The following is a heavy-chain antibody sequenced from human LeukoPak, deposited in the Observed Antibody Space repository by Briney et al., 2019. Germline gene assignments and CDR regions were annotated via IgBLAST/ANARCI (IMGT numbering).Heavy chain of an antibody. V-gene: IGHV1-69*01. J-gene: IGHJ4*02. Sequence: SVKVSCKASGGTFSSYAIGWVRQAPGQGLEWMGGIIPIFGTANYAQKFQGRVTITADESTSTAYTELSSLRSEDTAVYYCARVVSVVRYGDYVDYWGQGTLVTVSS. CDR3: ARVVSVVRYGDYVDY. CDR1: GGTFSSYA. CDR2: IIPIFGTA. D-gene: IGHD4-17*01.